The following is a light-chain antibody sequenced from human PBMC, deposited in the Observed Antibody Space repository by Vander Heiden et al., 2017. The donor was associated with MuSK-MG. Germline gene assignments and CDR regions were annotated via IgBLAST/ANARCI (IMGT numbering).Light chain of an antibody. V-gene: IGLV1-51*01. Sequence: QSVLAQPPSVSATPGQKVTISCSGSNSNIGNNYVSWYQQLPGTAPKLLIYDNNKRPSGIPDRFSGSKSGTSATLGITGLQTGDEDDYYCGTWDKSLSGGWVFGGGTKLTVL. CDR2: DNN. CDR3: GTWDKSLSGGWV. CDR1: NSNIGNNY. J-gene: IGLJ3*02.